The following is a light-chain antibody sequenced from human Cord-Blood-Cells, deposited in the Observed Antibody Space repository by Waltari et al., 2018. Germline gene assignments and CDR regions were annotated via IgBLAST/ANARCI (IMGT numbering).Light chain of an antibody. V-gene: IGLV2-14*01. Sequence: QSALTQPASVSGSPGQSITISCTGTSSDDGGYNYVSWYQQHPGKAPKLMIYDVSNRPSGVSNRFSGSKSGNTASLTISGLQAEDEADYYCSSYTSNVVFGGGTKLTVL. J-gene: IGLJ2*01. CDR1: SSDDGGYNY. CDR3: SSYTSNVV. CDR2: DVS.